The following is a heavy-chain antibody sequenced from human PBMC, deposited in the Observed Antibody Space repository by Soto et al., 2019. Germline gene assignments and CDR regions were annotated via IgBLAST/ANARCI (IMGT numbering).Heavy chain of an antibody. J-gene: IGHJ5*02. Sequence: EVQLLESGGGLVQPGGSLRLSCAASGFTFSSYAMSWVRQAPGKGPEWVSTISGSGGSTHYADSVKGRFTISRDNSKNTLYLQMNSLRAEDTAVYYCAKFYGGNSAHTYTIDPWGQGTLVTVSS. CDR3: AKFYGGNSAHTYTIDP. D-gene: IGHD2-21*02. V-gene: IGHV3-23*01. CDR1: GFTFSSYA. CDR2: ISGSGGST.